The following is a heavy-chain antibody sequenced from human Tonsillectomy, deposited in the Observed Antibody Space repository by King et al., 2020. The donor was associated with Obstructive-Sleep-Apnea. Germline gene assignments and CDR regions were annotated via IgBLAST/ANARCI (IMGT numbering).Heavy chain of an antibody. J-gene: IGHJ4*02. CDR2: LGTAGYT. V-gene: IGHV3-13*01. D-gene: IGHD2-2*01. CDR3: ARGLGYCSSTSCYFDY. CDR1: GFTLSTYD. Sequence: EVQLVESGGGLVQPGGSLRLSCAASGFTLSTYDMHWVRQVTGKGLEWVSALGTAGYTYYPGSVKGRFTISRDNAKNSLYLQMNSLRAGDTAVYYCARGLGYCSSTSCYFDYWGQGTLVTVSS.